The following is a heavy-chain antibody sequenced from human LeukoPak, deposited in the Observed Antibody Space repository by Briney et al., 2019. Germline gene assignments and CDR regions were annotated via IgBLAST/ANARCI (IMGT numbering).Heavy chain of an antibody. CDR2: ISGSGGST. CDR3: ARAYRGDGYNIEEGY. D-gene: IGHD5-24*01. V-gene: IGHV3-23*01. Sequence: GGSLRLSCAASGFTFSSYGMSWVRQAPGKGLEWVSAISGSGGSTYYADSVKGRFTISRDNAKNSLYLQMNSLRAEDTAVYYCARAYRGDGYNIEEGYWGQGTLVTVSS. CDR1: GFTFSSYG. J-gene: IGHJ4*02.